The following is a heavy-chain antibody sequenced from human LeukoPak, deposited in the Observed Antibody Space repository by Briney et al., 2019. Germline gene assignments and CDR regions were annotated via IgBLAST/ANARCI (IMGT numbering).Heavy chain of an antibody. Sequence: SETLSLTCTVSDGSISSGSYYWSWIRQPAGKGLEWIGRIYTSGSTNYNPSLKSRVTISVDTSKNQFSLKLSSVTAADTVVYYCARSHSSGWNGFDYWGQGTLVTVSS. D-gene: IGHD6-19*01. CDR3: ARSHSSGWNGFDY. V-gene: IGHV4-61*02. CDR2: IYTSGST. J-gene: IGHJ4*02. CDR1: DGSISSGSYY.